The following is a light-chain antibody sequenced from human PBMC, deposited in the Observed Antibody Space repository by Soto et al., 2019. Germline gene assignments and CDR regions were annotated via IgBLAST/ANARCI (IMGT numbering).Light chain of an antibody. Sequence: EIVMTQSPVTLSVSPGERATLSCRASQRLSDNLAWYQQKPGQAPSLLIYDASNRATGIPARFSGSGSGTDFTLTISSLESEDFALYYCQQCNDWPITFGQGTQL. CDR2: DAS. V-gene: IGKV3-15*01. CDR3: QQCNDWPIT. CDR1: QRLSDN. J-gene: IGKJ5*01.